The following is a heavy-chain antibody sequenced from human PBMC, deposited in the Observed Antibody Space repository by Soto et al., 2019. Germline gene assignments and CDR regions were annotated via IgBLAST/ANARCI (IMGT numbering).Heavy chain of an antibody. CDR1: GFSLSTSVVG. CDR3: AHSKWPEDYYDSSGYYYDYYYGVDV. Sequence: SGPTLVNPTHTLALTYTFSGFSLSTSVVGMGWIRQPPGKALERHAVIYWDDDKRYSPSLKSRHTLTKDTYKNQVVLTMTNMDPVDTATYYCAHSKWPEDYYDSSGYYYDYYYGVDVWGQGTTVTVSS. D-gene: IGHD3-22*01. CDR2: IYWDDDK. J-gene: IGHJ6*02. V-gene: IGHV2-5*02.